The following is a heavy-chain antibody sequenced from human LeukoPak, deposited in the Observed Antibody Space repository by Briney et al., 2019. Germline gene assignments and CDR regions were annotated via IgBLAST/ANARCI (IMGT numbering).Heavy chain of an antibody. D-gene: IGHD3-10*01. Sequence: PSETLSLTCTVSGGSISSYYWSWIRQPPGKGLEWIGYIYYSGSTSYNPSLKSRVTISVDTPKNQFSLKLSSVTAADTAVYYCARDHQRGYAFDIWGQGTMVTVSS. CDR2: IYYSGST. CDR1: GGSISSYY. V-gene: IGHV4-59*01. J-gene: IGHJ3*02. CDR3: ARDHQRGYAFDI.